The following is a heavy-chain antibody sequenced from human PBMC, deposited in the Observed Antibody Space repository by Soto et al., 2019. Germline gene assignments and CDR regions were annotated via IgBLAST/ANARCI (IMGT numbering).Heavy chain of an antibody. V-gene: IGHV1-69*13. CDR1: GGTFSIYA. D-gene: IGHD1-20*01. CDR3: ARGITGTVTYYYGLDV. CDR2: IIPIFGTA. Sequence: SVKVSCKASGGTFSIYAIIWVRQAPGQGLEWMGGIIPIFGTADYAQKFHGRVTITADESTSTAYMELSSLRSEDTAVYYCARGITGTVTYYYGLDVWGQGTTVTVSS. J-gene: IGHJ6*02.